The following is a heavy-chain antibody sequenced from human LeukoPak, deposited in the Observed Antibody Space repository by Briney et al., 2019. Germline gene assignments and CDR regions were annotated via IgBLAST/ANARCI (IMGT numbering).Heavy chain of an antibody. D-gene: IGHD3-3*01. J-gene: IGHJ3*02. CDR1: GFTFTSSA. V-gene: IGHV1-58*01. Sequence: SVKVSCKASGFTFTSSAVQWVRQARGQRLEWIGWIVVGSGNTNYAQKFQERDTITRDMSTSTAYMELSSLRSEDTAVYYCAAGLRITTSDAFDIWGQGTMVTVSS. CDR3: AAGLRITTSDAFDI. CDR2: IVVGSGNT.